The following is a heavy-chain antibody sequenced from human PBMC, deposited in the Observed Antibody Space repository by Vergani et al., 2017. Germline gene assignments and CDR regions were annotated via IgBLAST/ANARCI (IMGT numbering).Heavy chain of an antibody. V-gene: IGHV1-18*01. D-gene: IGHD3-22*01. CDR1: GGTFSSYG. Sequence: QVQLVQSGAEVKKPGSSVKVSCKASGGTFSSYGINGVRQAPGQGLEWMGWISAYNGNTNYAQKLQGRVTMTTDTSTSTAYLELRSLRSDYTAVYYGAGLSGYYPYYFDYWGQGTLVTVSS. J-gene: IGHJ4*02. CDR3: AGLSGYYPYYFDY. CDR2: ISAYNGNT.